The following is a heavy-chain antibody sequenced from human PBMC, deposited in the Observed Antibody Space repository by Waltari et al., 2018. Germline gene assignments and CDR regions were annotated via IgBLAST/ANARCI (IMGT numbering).Heavy chain of an antibody. D-gene: IGHD4-17*01. CDR1: GGSISSSSYY. Sequence: QLQLQESGPGLVKPSETLSLTCTVSGGSISSSSYYWGWIRQPPGKGLEWIGSIYYSGSTYYNPSLKSRVTISVDTSKNQFSLKLSSVTAADTAVYYCARGIYGDTWGYYFDYWGQGTLVTVSS. CDR2: IYYSGST. J-gene: IGHJ4*02. V-gene: IGHV4-39*07. CDR3: ARGIYGDTWGYYFDY.